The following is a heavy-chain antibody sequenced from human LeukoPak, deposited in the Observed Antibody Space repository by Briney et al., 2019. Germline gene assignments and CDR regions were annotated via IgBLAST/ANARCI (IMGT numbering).Heavy chain of an antibody. CDR3: ASGSMYYDFWSGYYGAFDI. Sequence: PGGSLRLSCAASGFTFSSHWMHWVRQAPGKGLVWVSRINGDGSNTTYADSVKGRFTISRDNSKNTLYLQMNSLRAEDTAVYYCASGSMYYDFWSGYYGAFDIWGQGTMVTVSS. D-gene: IGHD3-3*01. CDR2: INGDGSNT. V-gene: IGHV3-74*03. CDR1: GFTFSSHW. J-gene: IGHJ3*02.